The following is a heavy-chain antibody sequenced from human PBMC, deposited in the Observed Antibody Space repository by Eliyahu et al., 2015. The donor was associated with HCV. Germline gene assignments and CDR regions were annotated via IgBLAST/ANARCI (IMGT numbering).Heavy chain of an antibody. CDR1: GXPXSSYA. D-gene: IGHD5-12*01. Sequence: QVQLVESGGGVVQPGRSLXLSCAASGXPXSSYAMHWVRQAPGKGPEWVAVISYDATNIFYGDSVKGRFTISRDNSKNTLYLQMNSLTAEDTAVYYCAKRMSSLRVDSGMDVWGQGTTVTVSS. V-gene: IGHV3-30*18. CDR2: ISYDATNI. CDR3: AKRMSSLRVDSGMDV. J-gene: IGHJ6*02.